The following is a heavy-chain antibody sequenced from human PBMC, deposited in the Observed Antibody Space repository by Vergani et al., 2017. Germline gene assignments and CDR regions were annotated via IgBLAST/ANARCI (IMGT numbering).Heavy chain of an antibody. D-gene: IGHD2-2*01. CDR3: ARGQDIVVVPAARVDWFDP. V-gene: IGHV1-69*11. CDR1: GGTFSSYA. J-gene: IGHJ5*02. Sequence: QVQLVQSGAEVKKPGSSVKVSCKASGGTFSSYAISWVRQAPGQGLEWMGRIIPILCTANYAQKFQGRVTITADESTRTAYMELSSLRSEDTAVYYCARGQDIVVVPAARVDWFDPWGQGTLVTVSS. CDR2: IIPILCTA.